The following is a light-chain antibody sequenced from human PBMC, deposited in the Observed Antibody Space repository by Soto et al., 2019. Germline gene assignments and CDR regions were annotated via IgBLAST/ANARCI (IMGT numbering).Light chain of an antibody. CDR1: GSNIGSAS. V-gene: IGLV1-47*01. CDR2: MNS. J-gene: IGLJ3*02. CDR3: VAWDDSLSSRV. Sequence: QSGLTQPPPLSGSPGATVTITCIGSGSNIGSASGHWYQQVPRTALKHLIYMNSQRPSGVPDGFSGSKSGTSASLVITGLRPEDGADYYCVAWDDSLSSRVFGGGNMVTV.